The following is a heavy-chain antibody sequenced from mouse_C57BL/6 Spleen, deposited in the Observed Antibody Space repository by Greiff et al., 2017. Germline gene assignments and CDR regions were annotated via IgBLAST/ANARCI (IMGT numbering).Heavy chain of an antibody. CDR3: ARGDYGSSYVPGDY. Sequence: QVQLQQPGAELVKPGASVKLSCKASGYTFTSYWMQWVKQRPGQGLEWIGEIDPSDRYTNYNQKFKGKATLTVDTSSSTAYMQLSSLTSEDSAVYYCARGDYGSSYVPGDYWGQGTTLTVSS. CDR1: GYTFTSYW. D-gene: IGHD1-1*01. V-gene: IGHV1-50*01. CDR2: IDPSDRYT. J-gene: IGHJ2*01.